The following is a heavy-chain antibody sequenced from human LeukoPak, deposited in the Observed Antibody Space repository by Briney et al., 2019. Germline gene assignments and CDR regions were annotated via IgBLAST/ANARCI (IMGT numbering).Heavy chain of an antibody. CDR1: GVSISSYY. J-gene: IGHJ6*02. CDR3: ARVSPDPRGLEWLLYPYYYYGMDV. D-gene: IGHD3-3*01. Sequence: SETLSLTCTVSGVSISSYYWSWIRQPPGKGLEWIGYIYYSGSTNYNPSLKSRVTISVDTSKNQFSLKLSSVTAADTAVYYCARVSPDPRGLEWLLYPYYYYGMDVWGQGTTVTVSS. V-gene: IGHV4-59*01. CDR2: IYYSGST.